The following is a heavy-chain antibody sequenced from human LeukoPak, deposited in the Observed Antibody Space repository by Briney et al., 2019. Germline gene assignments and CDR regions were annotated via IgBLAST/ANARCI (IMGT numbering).Heavy chain of an antibody. CDR1: GGSFSGYY. Sequence: PSETLSLTCAVYGGSFSGYYWSWIRQPPGKGLEWIGEINHSGSTNYNPSLKSRVTISVDTSKNQFSLKLSSVTAADTAVYYCARGPGSYYTEYYFDYWGQGTLVTVSS. CDR3: ARGPGSYYTEYYFDY. CDR2: INHSGST. V-gene: IGHV4-34*01. J-gene: IGHJ4*02. D-gene: IGHD3-10*01.